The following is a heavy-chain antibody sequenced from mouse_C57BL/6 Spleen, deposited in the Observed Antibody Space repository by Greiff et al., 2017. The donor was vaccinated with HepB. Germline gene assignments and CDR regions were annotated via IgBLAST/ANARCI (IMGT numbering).Heavy chain of an antibody. CDR3: ARSTVFAY. CDR2: IDPSDSYT. V-gene: IGHV1-50*01. Sequence: VQLQQSGAELVKPGASVKLSCKASGYTFTSYWMQWVKQRPGQGLEWIGEIDPSDSYTNYNQKFKGKATLTVDTSSSTAYMQLSSLTSEDSAVYYCARSTVFAYWGQGTLVTVSA. D-gene: IGHD2-1*01. J-gene: IGHJ3*01. CDR1: GYTFTSYW.